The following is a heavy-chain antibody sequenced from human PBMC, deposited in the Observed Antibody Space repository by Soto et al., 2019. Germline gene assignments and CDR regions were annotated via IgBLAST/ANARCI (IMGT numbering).Heavy chain of an antibody. CDR1: GFTFSSYW. CDR3: ARSQGSIAAAGINY. J-gene: IGHJ4*02. CDR2: IKQDGSEK. V-gene: IGHV3-7*01. Sequence: GGSLRLSCAASGFTFSSYWMSWVRQAPGKGLEWVANIKQDGSEKYYVDSVKGRFTISRDNAKNSLYLQMISLRAEDTAVYYCARSQGSIAAAGINYWGQGTLVTVSS. D-gene: IGHD6-13*01.